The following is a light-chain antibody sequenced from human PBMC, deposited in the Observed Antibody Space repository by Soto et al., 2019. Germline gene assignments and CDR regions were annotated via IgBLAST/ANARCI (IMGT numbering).Light chain of an antibody. CDR1: QTISSW. CDR2: KAS. Sequence: DIQLPRSPTTPSAFVGDIVKITFLASQTISSWLAWYQQKPGKAPKLLIYKASTLKSGVPSRFSGSGSGTEFTLTISSLQPDDFATYYCQHYNSYSEAFGQGTKVDI. J-gene: IGKJ1*01. V-gene: IGKV1-5*03. CDR3: QHYNSYSEA.